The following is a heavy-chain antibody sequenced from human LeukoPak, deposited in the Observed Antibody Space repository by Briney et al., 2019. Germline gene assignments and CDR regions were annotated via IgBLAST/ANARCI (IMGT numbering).Heavy chain of an antibody. CDR2: INPNTGDT. D-gene: IGHD2-15*01. CDR3: ARGWPGGYSDS. V-gene: IGHV1-2*02. CDR1: GYTFTGYY. J-gene: IGHJ4*02. Sequence: GASVKVSCKASGYTFTGYYIHWVRQAPGQGLEWMGWINPNTGDTNYAQKFQGRVTMTRDTSISTAYMELTRLRSDDTAVYYCARGWPGGYSDSWGQGTLVTVSS.